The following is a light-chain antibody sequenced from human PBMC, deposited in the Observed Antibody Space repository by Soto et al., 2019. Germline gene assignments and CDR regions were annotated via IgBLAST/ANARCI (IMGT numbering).Light chain of an antibody. Sequence: EIVLTQSPGTLSLSPGARATLSCRATQSVRGNYLAWYQQRPGQAPRLLIYGASSRATGVPDRFRGSGSGTDFTLTISRLEPEDFATYYCLQYNTFPHSFGQGTRLEI. CDR2: GAS. CDR3: LQYNTFPHS. J-gene: IGKJ2*03. V-gene: IGKV3-20*01. CDR1: QSVRGNY.